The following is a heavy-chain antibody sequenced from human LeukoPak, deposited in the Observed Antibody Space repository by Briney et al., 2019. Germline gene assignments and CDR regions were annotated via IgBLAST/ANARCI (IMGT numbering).Heavy chain of an antibody. CDR2: ISGSGGST. D-gene: IGHD3-9*01. V-gene: IGHV3-23*01. CDR1: GFTFSSYA. J-gene: IGHJ4*02. Sequence: PGGSLRLSCAASGFTFSSYAMSWVRQAPGKGLEWVSAISGSGGSTYYADSVKGRFTISRDNSKNTLYLQRNSLRAEDTAVYYCAKGTDILTGPPFDYWGQGTLVTVSS. CDR3: AKGTDILTGPPFDY.